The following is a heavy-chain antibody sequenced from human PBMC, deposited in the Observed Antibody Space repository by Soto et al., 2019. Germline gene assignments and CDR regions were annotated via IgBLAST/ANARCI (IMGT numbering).Heavy chain of an antibody. CDR1: GFTFSSYA. CDR2: ISGSGGST. D-gene: IGHD2-2*01. CDR3: AKSLIVVVPAARPDAFDI. V-gene: IGHV3-23*01. Sequence: EVQLLESGGGLVQPGGSLRLSCAASGFTFSSYAMSWVRQAPGKGLEWVSAISGSGGSTYYADSVKGRFTISRDNSKNTLYLQMNILRAEDTAVYYCAKSLIVVVPAARPDAFDIWGQGTMVTVSS. J-gene: IGHJ3*02.